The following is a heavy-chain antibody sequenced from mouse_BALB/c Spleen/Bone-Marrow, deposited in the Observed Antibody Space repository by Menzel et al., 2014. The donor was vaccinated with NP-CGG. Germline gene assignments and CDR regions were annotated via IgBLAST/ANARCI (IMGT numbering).Heavy chain of an antibody. D-gene: IGHD1-2*01. V-gene: IGHV1-15*01. Sequence: QVQLKESGAELVRPGASVKLSCKALGYTFTDYEMHWVKQTPVHGLEWIGAIHPGSGGTAYNQKFKGKATLTADKSSSPARKELSNLASENSDFYYCARWGGFYGGAMYYWGQGTSGTVSS. CDR1: GYTFTDYE. CDR3: ARWGGFYGGAMYY. CDR2: IHPGSGGT. J-gene: IGHJ4*01.